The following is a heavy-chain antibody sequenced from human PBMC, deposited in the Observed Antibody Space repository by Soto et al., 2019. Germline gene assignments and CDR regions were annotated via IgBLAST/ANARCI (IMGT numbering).Heavy chain of an antibody. V-gene: IGHV3-30*18. D-gene: IGHD2-15*01. CDR1: GFTFSSYG. CDR2: ISYDGSNK. Sequence: GGSLRLSCAASGFTFSSYGMHWVRQAPGKGLEWVAVISYDGSNKYYADSVKGRFTISRDNSKNTLYLQMNSLRAEDTAVYYCAKDPNSARYSGYYYGMDVWGQGTTVTVSS. CDR3: AKDPNSARYSGYYYGMDV. J-gene: IGHJ6*02.